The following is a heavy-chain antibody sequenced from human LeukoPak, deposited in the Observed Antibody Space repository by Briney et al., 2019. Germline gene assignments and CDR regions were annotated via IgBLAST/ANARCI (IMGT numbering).Heavy chain of an antibody. CDR2: ISSSGSTI. V-gene: IGHV3-11*04. J-gene: IGHJ4*02. CDR3: ARYIGDYTFLGFDY. D-gene: IGHD4-17*01. CDR1: GYSFTSYW. Sequence: GESLKISCKGSGYSFTSYWIGWVRQMPGKGLEWASYISSSGSTIYYADSVKGRFTISRDNAKNSLYLQMNSLRAEDTAVYYCARYIGDYTFLGFDYWGQGTLVTVSS.